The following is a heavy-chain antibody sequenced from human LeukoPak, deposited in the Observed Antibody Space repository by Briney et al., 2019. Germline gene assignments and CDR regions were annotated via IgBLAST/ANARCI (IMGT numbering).Heavy chain of an antibody. CDR3: ARQYSLYDFDY. CDR2: IYYSGST. CDR1: GGSISSSSYY. D-gene: IGHD3-3*01. J-gene: IGHJ4*02. V-gene: IGHV4-39*01. Sequence: PSETLSLTCTVPGGSISSSSYYWGWIRQPPGKGLEWIGSIYYSGSTYYNPSLKSRVTISVDTSKNQFSLKLSSVTAADTAVYYCARQYSLYDFDYWGQGTLVTVSS.